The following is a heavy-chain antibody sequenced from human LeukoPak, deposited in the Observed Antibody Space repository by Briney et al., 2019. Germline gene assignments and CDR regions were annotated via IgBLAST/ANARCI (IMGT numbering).Heavy chain of an antibody. V-gene: IGHV4-59*01. CDR1: GGSISSYY. CDR3: ARGGRAGWSGSYEDSFDI. CDR2: IYYSGST. Sequence: PSETLSLTCTVSGGSISSYYWSWIRQPPGKGLEWIGYIYYSGSTNYNPSLKSRVTISVDTSKNQFSLKLSSVTAADTAVYYCARGGRAGWSGSYEDSFDIWGQGTMVTVSS. D-gene: IGHD1-26*01. J-gene: IGHJ3*02.